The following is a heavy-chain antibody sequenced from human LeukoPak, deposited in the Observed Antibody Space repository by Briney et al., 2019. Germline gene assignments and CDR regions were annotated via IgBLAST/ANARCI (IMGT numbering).Heavy chain of an antibody. CDR2: ITGSGGRT. CDR1: GFTVSNKY. V-gene: IGHV3-23*01. D-gene: IGHD1-26*01. CDR3: AKEYTGTFSPFPSYFDN. Sequence: GGSLRLSCAASGFTVSNKYMTWVRQAPGKGLEWVSAITGSGGRTYYADSVKGRFTISRDNSKNTLYLQMNSLRAEDTAIYYCAKEYTGTFSPFPSYFDNWGQGTLVTVSS. J-gene: IGHJ4*02.